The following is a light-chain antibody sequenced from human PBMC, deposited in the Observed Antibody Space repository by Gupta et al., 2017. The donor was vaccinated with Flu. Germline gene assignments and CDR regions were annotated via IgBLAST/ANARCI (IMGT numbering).Light chain of an antibody. Sequence: EIVLTQSPGTLSLSPGERATLSCRASQSVNNNLLTWYQQKPGQAPRLLIYGASSRATGIPDRFSGSGSGTDFTLTIRRLEPEDFAVYYCQQDGISEYTFGQGTKVEIK. V-gene: IGKV3-20*01. CDR3: QQDGISEYT. CDR1: QSVNNNL. CDR2: GAS. J-gene: IGKJ2*01.